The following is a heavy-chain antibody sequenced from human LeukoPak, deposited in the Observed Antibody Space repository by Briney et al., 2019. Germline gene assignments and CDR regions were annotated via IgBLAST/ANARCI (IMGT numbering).Heavy chain of an antibody. CDR1: GFTFSSYS. D-gene: IGHD2/OR15-2a*01. Sequence: GGSLRLSCAASGFTFSSYSMNWVRQAPGKGLEWVSSISSSSSYIYYADSVKGRFTISRDNARSSLYLQMNSLRAEDTAVYYCARDRGELLFGDERNWFDPWGQGTLVTVSS. CDR3: ARDRGELLFGDERNWFDP. J-gene: IGHJ5*02. CDR2: ISSSSSYI. V-gene: IGHV3-21*01.